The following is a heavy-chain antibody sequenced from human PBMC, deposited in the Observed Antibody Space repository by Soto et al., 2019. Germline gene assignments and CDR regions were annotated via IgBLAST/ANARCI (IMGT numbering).Heavy chain of an antibody. CDR1: GDTFTSYA. V-gene: IGHV1-3*01. CDR2: INAGNGNT. J-gene: IGHJ6*03. D-gene: IGHD6-13*01. CDR3: ARGEQQLVLFYYYYYMDV. Sequence: VSVKVCCEASGDTFTSYAMHWVRQAPGQRLEWMGWINAGNGNTKYSQKFQGRVTITRDTSASTAYMELSSLRSEDTAVYYCARGEQQLVLFYYYYYMDVWGKGTTVTVSS.